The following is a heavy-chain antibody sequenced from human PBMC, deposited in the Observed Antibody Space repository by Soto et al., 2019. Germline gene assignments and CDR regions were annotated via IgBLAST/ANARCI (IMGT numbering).Heavy chain of an antibody. D-gene: IGHD1-26*01. J-gene: IGHJ3*02. CDR2: ISAYSGNT. CDR3: ARDRALRSNPYAFDI. Sequence: ASVKVSCKASGYTFTSYGISWVRQAPGQGLEWMGWISAYSGNTNYAQKLQGRVTMTTDTSTSTAYMELRSLRSDDTAVYYCARDRALRSNPYAFDIWGQGTMVTVSS. CDR1: GYTFTSYG. V-gene: IGHV1-18*01.